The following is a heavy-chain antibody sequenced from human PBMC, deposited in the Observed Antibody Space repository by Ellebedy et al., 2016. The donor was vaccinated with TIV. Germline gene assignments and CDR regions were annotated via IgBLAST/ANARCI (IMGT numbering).Heavy chain of an antibody. Sequence: SVKVSCKASGGAFSTYAISWVRQAPGQGLEWMGGIIPVFGTTNYAQKFRGRVTITADESTTTAYMELSSLRSEDTAVYYCACLTFNSDRSSYTRYPVHFDYWGQGTLVTVSS. CDR2: IIPVFGTT. CDR1: GGAFSTYA. V-gene: IGHV1-69*13. J-gene: IGHJ4*02. D-gene: IGHD6-6*01. CDR3: ACLTFNSDRSSYTRYPVHFDY.